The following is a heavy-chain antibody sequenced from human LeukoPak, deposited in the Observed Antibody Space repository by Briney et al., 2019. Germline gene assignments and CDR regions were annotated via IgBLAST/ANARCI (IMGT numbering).Heavy chain of an antibody. D-gene: IGHD2-2*01. J-gene: IGHJ4*02. CDR1: RFTFSTYS. V-gene: IGHV3-21*04. CDR3: VKRTMAGVLERRTYYFDY. CDR2: ISRSSSYI. Sequence: GGSLRLSCAACRFTFSTYSLNWVRQAPGKGLEWVSSISRSSSYIYYADSVKGRFTISRDNSKSTLFLQMNSLIAEDTALYYCVKRTMAGVLERRTYYFDYWGQGSLVTVSP.